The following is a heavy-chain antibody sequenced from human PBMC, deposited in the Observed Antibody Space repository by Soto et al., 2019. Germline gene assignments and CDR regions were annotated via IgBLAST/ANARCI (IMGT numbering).Heavy chain of an antibody. D-gene: IGHD2-15*01. CDR2: ISSSSSYI. Sequence: GGSLRLSCAASGFTFSSYSMDWISHTPGKGLEWVSSISSSSSYIYYADSVKGRFTISRDNAKNSLYLQMNSLRAEDTAVYYCARAGYCSGGSCYPKGYYYYGMDVWGQGTTVTVSS. CDR1: GFTFSSYS. V-gene: IGHV3-21*01. CDR3: ARAGYCSGGSCYPKGYYYYGMDV. J-gene: IGHJ6*02.